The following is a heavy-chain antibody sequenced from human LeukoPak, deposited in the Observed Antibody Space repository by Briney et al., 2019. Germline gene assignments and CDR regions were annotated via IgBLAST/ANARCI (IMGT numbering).Heavy chain of an antibody. V-gene: IGHV3-21*01. CDR3: ARGYCGGDCYGD. D-gene: IGHD2-21*02. J-gene: IGHJ1*01. Sequence: GGSLRLSCAASGFSFSSYAMNWVRQAPGKGLEWVSSIDSSSSHTYYADSVKGRFTISRDNTKSSLYLQMNSLRAEDMAVYYCARGYCGGDCYGDWGQGTLVTVSS. CDR1: GFSFSSYA. CDR2: IDSSSSHT.